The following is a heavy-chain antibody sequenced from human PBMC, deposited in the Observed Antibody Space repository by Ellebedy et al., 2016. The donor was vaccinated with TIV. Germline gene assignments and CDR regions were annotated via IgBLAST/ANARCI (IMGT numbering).Heavy chain of an antibody. J-gene: IGHJ2*01. CDR2: YDPEDGET. CDR3: VTDLEDGNYVRFFDL. D-gene: IGHD3-16*01. V-gene: IGHV1-24*01. Sequence: AASVKVSCKVSGYTLTELSIHWVRQAPGKGREWMGGYDPEDGETIYAQKVQGRVTITEDTSTDTAYMDLSSLRSEDTAVYYCVTDLEDGNYVRFFDLWGRGTLFTVSS. CDR1: GYTLTELS.